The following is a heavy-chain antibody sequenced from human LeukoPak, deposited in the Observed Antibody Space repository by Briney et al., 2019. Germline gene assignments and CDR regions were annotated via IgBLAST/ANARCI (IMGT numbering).Heavy chain of an antibody. V-gene: IGHV3-23*01. J-gene: IGHJ6*03. CDR2: ISNSGGNT. CDR1: GFTFSSYA. CDR3: AKDPMIQLWLEDYYYYMDV. Sequence: GGSLRLSCAASGFTFSSYAMTWVRQAPGKGLEWVSVISNSGGNTYYADSVKGRFTISRDNSKNTLYLQMNSLRAEDTAVYYCAKDPMIQLWLEDYYYYMDVWGKGTTVTVSS. D-gene: IGHD5-18*01.